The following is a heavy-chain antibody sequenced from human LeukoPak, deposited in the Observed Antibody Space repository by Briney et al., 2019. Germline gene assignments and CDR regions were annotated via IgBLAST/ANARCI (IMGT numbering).Heavy chain of an antibody. CDR1: GYTLTELS. J-gene: IGHJ2*01. CDR2: FDPEDGET. CDR3: ATLSTVTPDWYFDL. V-gene: IGHV1-24*01. Sequence: ASVKVSCKVSGYTLTELSMHWMRQAPGKGLEWMGGFDPEDGETIYAQKFQGRVTMTEDTSTDTAYMELSSLRSEDTAVYYCATLSTVTPDWYFDLWGRGTLVTVSS. D-gene: IGHD4-23*01.